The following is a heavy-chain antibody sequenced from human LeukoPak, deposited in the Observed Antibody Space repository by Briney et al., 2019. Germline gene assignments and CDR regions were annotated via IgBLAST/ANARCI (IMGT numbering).Heavy chain of an antibody. V-gene: IGHV3-30*18. J-gene: IGHJ4*02. D-gene: IGHD6-19*01. CDR2: ISYDGSNK. Sequence: GGSLRLSCAASGFTFSSYGMHWVRQAPGKGLEWVAVISYDGSNKYYADSVRGRFTISRDNSKNTLYLQMSSLRAEDTAVYYCAKELLAGTVDYWGQGTLVTVSS. CDR1: GFTFSSYG. CDR3: AKELLAGTVDY.